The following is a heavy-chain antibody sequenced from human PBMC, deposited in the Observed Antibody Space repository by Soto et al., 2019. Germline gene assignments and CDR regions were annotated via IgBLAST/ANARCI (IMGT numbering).Heavy chain of an antibody. CDR1: GFTFSDYP. Sequence: QVQLVESGGGVVQPGRSLSLSCAASGFTFSDYPMHWVRQAPGKGLEWVAVISYDGRVKYYVDSVKGRFTISRDDSKNTLYLQMNSLRVDDTAVYYCTRDFIVGAPHYFDYWGQGTLGTVSS. D-gene: IGHD1-26*01. CDR2: ISYDGRVK. V-gene: IGHV3-30*04. CDR3: TRDFIVGAPHYFDY. J-gene: IGHJ4*02.